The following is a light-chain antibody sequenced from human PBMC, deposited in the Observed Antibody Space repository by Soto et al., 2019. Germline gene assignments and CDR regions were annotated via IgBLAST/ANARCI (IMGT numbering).Light chain of an antibody. J-gene: IGLJ1*01. CDR2: DVS. CDR1: SSDVGGYNY. Sequence: QSALTQPASVAGSPGHSITLSCTGTSSDVGGYNYFSWYQQHPGKAPKLMIYDVSNRPSGVSNRFSGSKSGNTAALTISGLQAEDEADYYFSSYTSSSTLVFGTGTKVTVL. CDR3: SSYTSSSTLV. V-gene: IGLV2-14*01.